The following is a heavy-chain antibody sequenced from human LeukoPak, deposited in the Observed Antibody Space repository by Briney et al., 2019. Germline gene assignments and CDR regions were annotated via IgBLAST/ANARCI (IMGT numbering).Heavy chain of an antibody. CDR1: GFTFSSCS. CDR2: ISSSSSTI. CDR3: ARDLRPLEFDP. J-gene: IGHJ5*02. Sequence: GGSLRPSCAASGFTFSSCSMNWVRQAPGKGLEWVSYISSSSSTIYYADSVKGRFTISRDNAKNSLYLQMNSLRAEDTAVYYCARDLRPLEFDPWGQGTLVTVSS. V-gene: IGHV3-48*04.